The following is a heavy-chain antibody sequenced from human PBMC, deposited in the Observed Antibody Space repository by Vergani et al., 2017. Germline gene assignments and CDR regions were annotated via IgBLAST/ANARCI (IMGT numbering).Heavy chain of an antibody. CDR1: GFSLSNARMG. CDR3: ARIRKGDFWSGYYADFDY. Sequence: QVTLKESGPVLVKPTETLTLTCTVSGFSLSNARMGVSWIRQPPGKALEWLAHIFSNDENSYSTSLKSRLTISKDTSKSQVVLTMTNMDPVDTATYYCARIRKGDFWSGYYADFDYWGQGTLVTVSS. CDR2: IFSNDEN. J-gene: IGHJ4*02. D-gene: IGHD3-3*01. V-gene: IGHV2-26*01.